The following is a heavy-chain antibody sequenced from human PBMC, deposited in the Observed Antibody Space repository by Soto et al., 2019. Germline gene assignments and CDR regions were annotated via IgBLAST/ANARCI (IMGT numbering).Heavy chain of an antibody. CDR3: AKDRDPYYYYYLMDV. V-gene: IGHV3-30*18. CDR1: GFAFDTYG. J-gene: IGHJ6*04. Sequence: QVQLVESGGGVIQPGRSLRLSCEASGFAFDTYGMHCIRQGAGQGLEWVATMSYDGSKIYYRDSVRGRFSISRDDSKRTLYLQMNSLRAEDTAVYYCAKDRDPYYYYYLMDVWGKGTTVTVSS. CDR2: MSYDGSKI.